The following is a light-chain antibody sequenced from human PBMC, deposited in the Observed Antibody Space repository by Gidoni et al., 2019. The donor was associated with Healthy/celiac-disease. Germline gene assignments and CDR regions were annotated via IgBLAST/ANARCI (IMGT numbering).Light chain of an antibody. CDR2: GAS. Sequence: EIVMTQSPATLSVSPGERATLSCRASQSVSSNLAWYQQKPGQAPRLLIYGASTRATGIPARFSGSGSGTEFTLTISSLQSEDFVVYYCQQYNNWPRTITFGPGTKVDIK. J-gene: IGKJ3*01. CDR3: QQYNNWPRTIT. CDR1: QSVSSN. V-gene: IGKV3D-15*01.